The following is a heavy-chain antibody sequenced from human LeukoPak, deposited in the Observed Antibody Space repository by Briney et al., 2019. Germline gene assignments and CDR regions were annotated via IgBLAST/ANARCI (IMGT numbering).Heavy chain of an antibody. Sequence: ASQTLSLTCTVSGGSISSGDYYWSWIRQPPGKGLEWIVYIYYSGSTYYNPSLKSRVTISVDTSKNQFSLKLSSVTAADTAVYYCASQYYYDSSGYYPFDYWGQGTLVTVSS. CDR2: IYYSGST. CDR3: ASQYYYDSSGYYPFDY. J-gene: IGHJ4*02. CDR1: GGSISSGDYY. V-gene: IGHV4-30-4*01. D-gene: IGHD3-22*01.